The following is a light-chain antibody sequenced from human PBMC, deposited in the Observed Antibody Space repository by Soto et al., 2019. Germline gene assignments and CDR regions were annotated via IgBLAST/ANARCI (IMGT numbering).Light chain of an antibody. CDR3: SLDTSGMTSV. CDR2: EDS. Sequence: QSALTQPASVSGSPGQSITLYCTGTSSDAGGYNYVSWYQQHPGKAPKLMIYEDSNRPSGVSDRFSGSRSGNTAALTISGAQAEDVCDDHCSLDTSGMTSVFRAGTQ. J-gene: IGLJ3*02. V-gene: IGLV2-14*01. CDR1: SSDAGGYNY.